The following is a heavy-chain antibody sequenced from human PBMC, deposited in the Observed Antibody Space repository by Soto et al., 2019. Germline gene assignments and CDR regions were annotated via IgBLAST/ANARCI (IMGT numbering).Heavy chain of an antibody. D-gene: IGHD5-18*01. Sequence: SETLSLTCAVYGGSFSGYYWSWIRQPPGKGLEWIGEINHSGSTNYNPSLKSRVTISVDTSKNQFSLKLSSVTAADTAVYYCASTAMAIFDYWGQGTLVTVSS. V-gene: IGHV4-34*01. CDR1: GGSFSGYY. CDR3: ASTAMAIFDY. J-gene: IGHJ4*02. CDR2: INHSGST.